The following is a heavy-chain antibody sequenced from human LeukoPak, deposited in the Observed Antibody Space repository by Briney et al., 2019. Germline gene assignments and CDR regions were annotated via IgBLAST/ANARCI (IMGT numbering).Heavy chain of an antibody. Sequence: GASLQISCKGPGYRFTSYWISWGRQMPGKGLEWMGRIDPSDSYTNYSPSFQGHVTISADQSISTAYLQWSSLKASDTAMYYCARRRSLYSSNGMDVWGQGTTVTVSS. V-gene: IGHV5-10-1*01. D-gene: IGHD6-13*01. CDR3: ARRRSLYSSNGMDV. CDR1: GYRFTSYW. CDR2: IDPSDSYT. J-gene: IGHJ6*02.